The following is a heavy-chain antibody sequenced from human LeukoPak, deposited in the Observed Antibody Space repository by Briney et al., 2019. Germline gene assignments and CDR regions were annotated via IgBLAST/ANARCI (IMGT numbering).Heavy chain of an antibody. D-gene: IGHD4-11*01. V-gene: IGHV1-2*06. CDR1: GYIFTDYY. Sequence: ASVKVSCKASGYIFTDYYIHWVRQAPGQGPEWMGRINPNSGGTDSAQKFQGRVTMTRVTSINTVYMEMRRLTSGDTAVYYCARVAYGNNATPFDHWGQGTLVTVSS. CDR2: INPNSGGT. CDR3: ARVAYGNNATPFDH. J-gene: IGHJ4*02.